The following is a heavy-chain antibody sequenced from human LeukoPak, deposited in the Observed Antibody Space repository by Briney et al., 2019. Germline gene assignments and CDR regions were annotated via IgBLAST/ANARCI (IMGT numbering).Heavy chain of an antibody. D-gene: IGHD1-7*01. V-gene: IGHV3-9*01. CDR1: GFTFDDYA. CDR2: ISYNSDTI. Sequence: GGSLRLSCAASGFTFDDYAMHWVRQAPGKGLEWVSGISYNSDTIGYADSVKGRFTISRDNAKNSLYLQMNGLRADDTATYYCARGATDTTRWFDPWGQGTLVTVSS. CDR3: ARGATDTTRWFDP. J-gene: IGHJ5*02.